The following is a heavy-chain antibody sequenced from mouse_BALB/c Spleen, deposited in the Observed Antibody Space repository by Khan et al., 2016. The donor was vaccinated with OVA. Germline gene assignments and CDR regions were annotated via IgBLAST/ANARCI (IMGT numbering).Heavy chain of an antibody. CDR1: GFTFSSYG. D-gene: IGHD3-3*01. CDR2: INSHGGRT. V-gene: IGHV5-6-3*01. CDR3: ARMAGTIN. Sequence: EVQLVESGGGLVPPGGSLNLSCAASGFTFSSYGMSWVRQTPDTRLELVATINSHGGRTYYPDSVTGRFTISRDNATPTLYLPMSSQKSEDTSTYSFARMAGTINWGQGTTLTVSA. J-gene: IGHJ2*01.